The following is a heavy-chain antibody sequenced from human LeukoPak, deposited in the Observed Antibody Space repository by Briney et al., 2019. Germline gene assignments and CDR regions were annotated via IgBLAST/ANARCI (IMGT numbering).Heavy chain of an antibody. J-gene: IGHJ4*02. Sequence: GASVKVSCKASGYTFITYGITWVRQAPGQGLEGMGWISAYNGNTNYAQKLQGRVTMTTDTSTSTAYMELRSLRSDDTAVYYCARAHQRDSAMIYWGQGALVTVFS. CDR1: GYTFITYG. V-gene: IGHV1-18*01. D-gene: IGHD2-2*01. CDR2: ISAYNGNT. CDR3: ARAHQRDSAMIY.